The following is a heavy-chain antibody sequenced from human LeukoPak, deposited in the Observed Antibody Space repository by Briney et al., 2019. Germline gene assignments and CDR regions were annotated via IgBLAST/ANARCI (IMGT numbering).Heavy chain of an antibody. Sequence: PSETLSLTCTVSGGSIKSGDYYWRWMRQFPGKGLEWIGYIHYSGITYSNPSLRSRVTMSVDTSKNQFSLKLSSVTAADTAVYYCARGGRLWQLDYWGQGTLVTVSS. CDR1: GGSIKSGDYY. J-gene: IGHJ4*02. D-gene: IGHD5-18*01. CDR2: IHYSGIT. V-gene: IGHV4-31*03. CDR3: ARGGRLWQLDY.